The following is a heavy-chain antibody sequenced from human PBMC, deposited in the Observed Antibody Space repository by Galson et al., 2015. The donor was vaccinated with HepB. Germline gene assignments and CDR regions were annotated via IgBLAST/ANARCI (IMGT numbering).Heavy chain of an antibody. CDR3: ARRGKYYDFWSGEDAFDI. CDR2: IYPGDSDT. D-gene: IGHD3-3*01. J-gene: IGHJ3*02. Sequence: QSGAEVKKPGESLKISCKGSGYSFTSYWIGWVRQMPGKGLEWMGIIYPGDSDTRYSPSFQGQVTILADKSISTAYLQWSSLKASDTAMYYCARRGKYYDFWSGEDAFDIWGQGTMVTVSS. CDR1: GYSFTSYW. V-gene: IGHV5-51*01.